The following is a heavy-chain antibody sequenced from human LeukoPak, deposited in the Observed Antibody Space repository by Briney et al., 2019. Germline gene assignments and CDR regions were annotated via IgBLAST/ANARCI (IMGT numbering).Heavy chain of an antibody. D-gene: IGHD1-26*01. CDR3: AKGRVGTNGVLEH. CDR1: GFIFSSYS. V-gene: IGHV3-23*01. J-gene: IGHJ1*01. Sequence: PGGSLRLSCAASGFIFSSYSMSWVRQVPGMGLEWVSTIGVSGGSTNYADSVRGRFTISRDNSKNTLYLQINSLRADDTAVYYCAKGRVGTNGVLEHWGQGTLVTVSS. CDR2: IGVSGGST.